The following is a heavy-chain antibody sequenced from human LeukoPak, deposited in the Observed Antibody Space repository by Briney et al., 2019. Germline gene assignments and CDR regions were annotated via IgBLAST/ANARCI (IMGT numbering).Heavy chain of an antibody. Sequence: PGGSLRLSCAASGFTFSSYAMSWVRQAPGKGLEWVSAISGSGGSTYYADSVKGRFTISRDNSKNTLYLQMNSLRAEDTAVYYCAKDFYFGDYGDPIDAFDIWGQGTMVTVSS. CDR1: GFTFSSYA. D-gene: IGHD4-17*01. V-gene: IGHV3-23*01. J-gene: IGHJ3*02. CDR3: AKDFYFGDYGDPIDAFDI. CDR2: ISGSGGST.